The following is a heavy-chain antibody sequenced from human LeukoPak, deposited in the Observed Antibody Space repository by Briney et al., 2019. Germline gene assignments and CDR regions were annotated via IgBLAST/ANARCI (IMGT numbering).Heavy chain of an antibody. D-gene: IGHD4-17*01. Sequence: TGGSLRLSCAASGFTFSSYAMSWVRHAPGKGLEWVSAISGSGGSTYYADSAKGRFTTSRDNSKNTLYLQMNSLRAEDTAVYYCAKDPNIDHGDYGEALYYYGMDVWGQGTTVTVSS. V-gene: IGHV3-23*01. CDR3: AKDPNIDHGDYGEALYYYGMDV. CDR1: GFTFSSYA. J-gene: IGHJ6*02. CDR2: ISGSGGST.